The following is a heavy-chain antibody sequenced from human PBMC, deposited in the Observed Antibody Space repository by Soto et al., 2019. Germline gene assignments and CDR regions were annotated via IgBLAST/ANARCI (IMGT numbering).Heavy chain of an antibody. D-gene: IGHD1-1*01. CDR3: AIGNPDWFDP. CDR1: GFTFSSYA. Sequence: GSLLRPCAASGFTFSSYAMTWVRQAPGKGLEWVSAISGSGISTYYNPSLKSRVTISIDTSKKHFSLRLSSVTATDTDVYFCAIGNPDWFDPWGQGTLVTVYS. CDR2: ISGSGIST. J-gene: IGHJ5*02. V-gene: IGHV3-23*02.